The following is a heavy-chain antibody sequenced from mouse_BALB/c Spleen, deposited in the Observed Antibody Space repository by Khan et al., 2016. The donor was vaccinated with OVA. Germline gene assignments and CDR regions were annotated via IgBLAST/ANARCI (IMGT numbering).Heavy chain of an antibody. J-gene: IGHJ3*01. V-gene: IGHV1-4*01. CDR1: GYTFTSYT. D-gene: IGHD2-14*01. CDR2: INPSNGYT. Sequence: QVQLKQSGAELARPGASVKMSCKASGYTFTSYTIHWIKERPGQGLEWIGNINPSNGYTNYNQKFKDKATLTTDKSSTTAYLQLSSLTSDDSAVYNCVREGAYHRNDGWFAYWGQGTLVTVSA. CDR3: VREGAYHRNDGWFAY.